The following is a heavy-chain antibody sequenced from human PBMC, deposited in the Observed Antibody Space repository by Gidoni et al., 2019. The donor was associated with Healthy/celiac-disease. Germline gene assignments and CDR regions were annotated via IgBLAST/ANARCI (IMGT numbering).Heavy chain of an antibody. Sequence: QVQLVQSGAEMKKPGASVQVSCKASGYTFPSYGISWVRQAPGQGLEWMGWISAYNGNTNYAQKLQGRVTMTTDTPTSTAYMELRSLRSDDTAVYSCARAPGPGSGWPVDYWGQGTLVTVSS. V-gene: IGHV1-18*04. J-gene: IGHJ4*02. D-gene: IGHD6-19*01. CDR1: GYTFPSYG. CDR3: ARAPGPGSGWPVDY. CDR2: ISAYNGNT.